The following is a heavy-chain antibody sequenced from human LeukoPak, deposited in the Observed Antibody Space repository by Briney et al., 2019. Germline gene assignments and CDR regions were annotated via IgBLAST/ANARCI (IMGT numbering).Heavy chain of an antibody. CDR3: ARAAPLIPFGGVIVSDAFDI. V-gene: IGHV1-46*01. CDR2: INPSGGST. D-gene: IGHD3-16*02. Sequence: ASVKVSCKASGYTFTSYYMHWVRQAPGQGLEWMGIINPSGGSTSYAQKFRGRVTMTRDMSTSTVYMELSSLRSGGTAVYYCARAAPLIPFGGVIVSDAFDIWGQGTMVTVSS. J-gene: IGHJ3*02. CDR1: GYTFTSYY.